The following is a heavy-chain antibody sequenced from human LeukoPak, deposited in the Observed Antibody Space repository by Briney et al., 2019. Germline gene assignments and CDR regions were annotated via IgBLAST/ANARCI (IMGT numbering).Heavy chain of an antibody. D-gene: IGHD6-13*01. J-gene: IGHJ4*02. V-gene: IGHV3-53*01. CDR1: GFTFSSCW. CDR3: ASANSSSWPHEYDY. CDR2: IYSGGST. Sequence: GGSLRLSCAASGFTFSSCWMHWVRQAPGKGLEWVSVIYSGGSTYYADSVKGRFTISRDNSKNTLYLQMNSLRAEDTAVYYCASANSSSWPHEYDYWGQGTLVTVSS.